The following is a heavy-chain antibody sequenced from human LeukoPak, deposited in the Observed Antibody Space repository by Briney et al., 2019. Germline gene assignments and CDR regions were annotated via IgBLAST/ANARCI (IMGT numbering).Heavy chain of an antibody. CDR2: IYYSGST. CDR3: ARVFGSYCRSTSCYYNWFDP. V-gene: IGHV4-59*01. J-gene: IGHJ5*02. D-gene: IGHD2-2*01. Sequence: SETLSLTCTVSGGSISSYYWSWIRQPPGKGLEWIGYIYYSGSTNYNPSLKSRVTISVDTSKNQFSLKLSSVTAADTAVYYCARVFGSYCRSTSCYYNWFDPWGQGTLVTVSS. CDR1: GGSISSYY.